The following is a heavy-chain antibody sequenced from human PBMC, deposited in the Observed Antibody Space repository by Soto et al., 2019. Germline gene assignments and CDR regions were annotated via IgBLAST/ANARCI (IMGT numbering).Heavy chain of an antibody. CDR3: ARDPVNYYGLGYYYYMDV. D-gene: IGHD3-10*01. Sequence: GGSLRLSCAASGFTFSSYGMHWVRQAPGKGLEWVAVIWYDGSNKYYADSVKGRFTISRDNSKNTLYLQMNSLRAEDTAVYYCARDPVNYYGLGYYYYMDVWGKGTTVTVSS. J-gene: IGHJ6*03. V-gene: IGHV3-33*01. CDR1: GFTFSSYG. CDR2: IWYDGSNK.